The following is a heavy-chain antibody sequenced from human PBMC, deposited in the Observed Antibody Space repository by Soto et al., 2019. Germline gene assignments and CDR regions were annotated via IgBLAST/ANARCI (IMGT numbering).Heavy chain of an antibody. Sequence: GGSLRLSCAASGFTFSSYAMSWVRQAPGKGLEWVSAISGSGGSTYYADSVKGRFIISRDNSKNTLYLQMNSLRAEDTAVYYCAKDRKDIAAADSFDYWGQGTLVTVSS. CDR1: GFTFSSYA. D-gene: IGHD6-13*01. CDR3: AKDRKDIAAADSFDY. CDR2: ISGSGGST. J-gene: IGHJ4*02. V-gene: IGHV3-23*01.